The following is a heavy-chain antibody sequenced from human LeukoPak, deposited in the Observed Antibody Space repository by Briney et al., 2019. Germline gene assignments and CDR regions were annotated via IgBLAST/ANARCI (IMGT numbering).Heavy chain of an antibody. CDR1: GGSISSYY. V-gene: IGHV4-59*01. J-gene: IGHJ4*02. D-gene: IGHD5-18*01. CDR3: ARGQLWPRYYFDY. Sequence: SETLSLTCTVSGGSISSYYWSWIRQSPGKGLEWIGYIYYSGSTNYNPSLKSRVTISVDTSKNQFSLKLSSVTAADTAVYYCARGQLWPRYYFDYWGQGTLVTVSS. CDR2: IYYSGST.